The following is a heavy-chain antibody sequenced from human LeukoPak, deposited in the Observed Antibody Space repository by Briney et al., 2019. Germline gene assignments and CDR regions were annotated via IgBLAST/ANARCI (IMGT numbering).Heavy chain of an antibody. Sequence: GRSLRLSCAASGFTFRSYGMHWVRQAPGKGLEWVAVIWFDGSNKYYADSVKGRFTISRDNSKNTLYPQMNSLRAENTSVYYCARVYCTGGSCYGPFDDWGQGTLVTVSS. CDR3: ARVYCTGGSCYGPFDD. D-gene: IGHD2-15*01. CDR1: GFTFRSYG. CDR2: IWFDGSNK. J-gene: IGHJ4*02. V-gene: IGHV3-33*01.